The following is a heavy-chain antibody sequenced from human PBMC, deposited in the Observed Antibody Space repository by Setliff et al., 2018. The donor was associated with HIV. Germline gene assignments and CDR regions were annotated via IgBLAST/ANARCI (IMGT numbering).Heavy chain of an antibody. Sequence: RASVKVSCKASGYTFTVYYMRWVRQAPGQGLEWMGWINTNSGDTKYAQKFQGRVTMTRDTSISTAFMDLSSLRSDDTAMYYCARGVGSSWFDSWGQGTLVTVSS. D-gene: IGHD1-26*01. V-gene: IGHV1-2*02. CDR3: ARGVGSSWFDS. CDR2: INTNSGDT. CDR1: GYTFTVYY. J-gene: IGHJ5*01.